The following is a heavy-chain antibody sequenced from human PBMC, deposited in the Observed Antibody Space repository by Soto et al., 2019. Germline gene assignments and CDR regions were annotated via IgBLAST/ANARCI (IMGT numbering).Heavy chain of an antibody. V-gene: IGHV3-21*01. J-gene: IGHJ5*02. D-gene: IGHD6-13*01. CDR2: ISSNSAYI. CDR3: TRDASQDSRARGWFDP. Sequence: SGGSLRLSCAASGFTFRSFTMNWVRQAPGKGLELGSTISSNSAYIYYTDALRGRFTIARDNAKNSLHLQMNSLIAEDTDVYYCTRDASQDSRARGWFDPWGPGTLVTVSS. CDR1: GFTFRSFT.